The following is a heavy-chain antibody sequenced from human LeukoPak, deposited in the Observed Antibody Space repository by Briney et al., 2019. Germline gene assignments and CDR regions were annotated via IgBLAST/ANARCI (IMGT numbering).Heavy chain of an antibody. CDR3: ARGLGYSYGY. V-gene: IGHV3-21*01. Sequence: GGSLTLSCAASGFTFSSYSMNWVRQAPGTGLEWVSSISSSSSYIYYADSVKGRFTISRDNAKNSLYLQMNSLRAEDTAVYYCARGLGYSYGYWGQGTLVTVSS. CDR1: GFTFSSYS. CDR2: ISSSSSYI. D-gene: IGHD5-18*01. J-gene: IGHJ4*02.